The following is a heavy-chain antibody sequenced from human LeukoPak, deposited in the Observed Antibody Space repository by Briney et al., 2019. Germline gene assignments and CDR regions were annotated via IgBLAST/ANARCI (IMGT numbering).Heavy chain of an antibody. Sequence: GASVEVSCKASGYTFTDYYMHWVRQAPGQGFEWMGIINPITGRTSYAQEFQGRVTMTRDTSTSTFYMALSSLRSEDTAVYYCARPSGVGATLYYFDQWGQGTLVTVSS. CDR2: INPITGRT. CDR3: ARPSGVGATLYYFDQ. CDR1: GYTFTDYY. J-gene: IGHJ4*02. D-gene: IGHD1-26*01. V-gene: IGHV1-46*01.